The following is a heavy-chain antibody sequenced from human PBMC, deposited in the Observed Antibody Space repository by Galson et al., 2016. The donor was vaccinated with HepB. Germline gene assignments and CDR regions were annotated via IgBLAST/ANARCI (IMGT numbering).Heavy chain of an antibody. CDR1: GFSFTNYN. J-gene: IGHJ6*02. D-gene: IGHD6-13*01. Sequence: SLRLSCAASGFSFTNYNMNWVRQAPGKGLEWVSSISGSSSYIQYADSVKGRFTISRDNAKNSLYLQMNSLRADDTAVYYCAKRGAAADTLPYYYALDFWGQGTTVTVSS. CDR2: ISGSSSYI. CDR3: AKRGAAADTLPYYYALDF. V-gene: IGHV3-21*01.